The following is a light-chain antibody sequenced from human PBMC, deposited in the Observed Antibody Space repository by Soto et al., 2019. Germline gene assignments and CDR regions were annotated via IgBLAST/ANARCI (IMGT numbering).Light chain of an antibody. V-gene: IGLV2-14*01. CDR2: EVS. J-gene: IGLJ3*02. CDR3: SSYTSSSTWV. Sequence: QSVLTQPASVSGSPGQSITMSCTGTSSDVGGYNYVSWYQQHPGKAPKLMIYEVSNRPSGVSNRFSGSKSGNTASLTISGLQAEDEADYYCSSYTSSSTWVFGGGTKVTVL. CDR1: SSDVGGYNY.